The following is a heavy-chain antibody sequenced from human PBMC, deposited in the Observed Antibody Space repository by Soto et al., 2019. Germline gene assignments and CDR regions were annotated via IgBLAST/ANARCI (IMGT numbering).Heavy chain of an antibody. D-gene: IGHD3-22*01. J-gene: IGHJ3*01. CDR3: ARDPVIRITMIVDRGFDF. Sequence: SLRLSCAASEFSFISYIMTLVRQAPGKGLEWVSSISSSSSYIYYADSVKGRFTISRDNAKNSLYLQMNSLRAEDTAVYYCARDPVIRITMIVDRGFDFWAQGTMVTVSS. CDR1: EFSFISYI. V-gene: IGHV3-21*01. CDR2: ISSSSSYI.